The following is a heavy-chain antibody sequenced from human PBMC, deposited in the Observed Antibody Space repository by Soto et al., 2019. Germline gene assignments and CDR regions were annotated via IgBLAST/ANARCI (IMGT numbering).Heavy chain of an antibody. J-gene: IGHJ5*02. V-gene: IGHV1-46*01. D-gene: IGHD2-15*01. Sequence: QVQLAQSGAELQKPGASVKVSCKASGYTFSNYYINWVRQAPGQGLEWVGVINPNGGTTMYAQKFQGRVNMTRDTSTNTIYMTLSSLRSEDTALYYCARDEGFCSGGSCTGWFDPWGQGTLVTVSS. CDR1: GYTFSNYY. CDR3: ARDEGFCSGGSCTGWFDP. CDR2: INPNGGTT.